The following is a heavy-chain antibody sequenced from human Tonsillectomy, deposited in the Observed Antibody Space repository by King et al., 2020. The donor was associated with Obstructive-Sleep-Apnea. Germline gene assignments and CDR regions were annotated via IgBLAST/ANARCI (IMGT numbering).Heavy chain of an antibody. CDR2: ISGSGGST. CDR3: AKEQYGGNIDY. V-gene: IGHV3-23*04. D-gene: IGHD4-23*01. CDR1: GFTFSSYA. Sequence: VQLVESGGGLVQPGGSLRLSWSAFGFTFSSYAMSWVRQAPGKGLEWVSAISGSGGSTYYADSVKGRLTISRDNSKNTLDLQMNSLRAEDTAVYYCAKEQYGGNIDYWGQGTLVTVSS. J-gene: IGHJ4*02.